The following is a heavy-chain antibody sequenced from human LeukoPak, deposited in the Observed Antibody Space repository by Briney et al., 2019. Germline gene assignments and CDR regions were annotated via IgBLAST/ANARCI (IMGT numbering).Heavy chain of an antibody. CDR1: GFIFSDYY. D-gene: IGHD6-13*01. J-gene: IGHJ4*02. CDR3: ARAGSRAAAFDS. V-gene: IGHV3-11*01. CDR2: ISSSASII. Sequence: GGPLRLSCAASGFIFSDYYMSWIRQAPGKGLEWVSYISSSASIIYYADSVKGRFTISRDNAKNSLYLQMNSLRADDTAEYFCARAGSRAAAFDSWGQGTLVTVSS.